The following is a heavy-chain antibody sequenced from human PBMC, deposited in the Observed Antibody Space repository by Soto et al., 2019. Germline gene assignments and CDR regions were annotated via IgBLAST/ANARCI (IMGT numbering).Heavy chain of an antibody. D-gene: IGHD2-2*02. CDR2: IYYSGST. J-gene: IGHJ6*02. Sequence: SETLSLTCTVSGGSISSYYWSWIRQPPGKGLEWIGYIYYSGSTNYNPSLKSRVTISVETSKNQFSLKLSSVTAADTAVYYCARQPGLVPAAIRNYYYYGMDVWGQGTTVTVSS. CDR1: GGSISSYY. CDR3: ARQPGLVPAAIRNYYYYGMDV. V-gene: IGHV4-59*01.